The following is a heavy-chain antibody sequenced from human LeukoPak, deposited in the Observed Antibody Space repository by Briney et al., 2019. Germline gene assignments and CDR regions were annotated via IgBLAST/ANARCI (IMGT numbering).Heavy chain of an antibody. D-gene: IGHD6-13*01. CDR2: ISSTSGTI. J-gene: IGHJ4*02. CDR3: AKFAVFDIAAACVH. CDR1: GYTFSGYS. Sequence: GGSLRRSCAASGYTFSGYSMNWVRRAPGKGLEWVSYISSTSGTIEYADSVKGRFTISRDNAKNSLYLQMNSLRAEDTVLHYCAKFAVFDIAAACVHWGQGTLVTVSS. V-gene: IGHV3-48*04.